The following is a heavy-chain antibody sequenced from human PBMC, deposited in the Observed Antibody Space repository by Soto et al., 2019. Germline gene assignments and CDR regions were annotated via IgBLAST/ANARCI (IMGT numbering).Heavy chain of an antibody. CDR2: ISYDGSDK. Sequence: GGSLRLSCDASGFTFNFYGMHWVRQAPGKGLEWVAVISYDGSDKYYADSVRGRFTISRDNSKNTLYLQMNSLRAEDAAVYYCAKDDYGGTPSLNYYYGMDVWGQGTTVTVSS. CDR1: GFTFNFYG. D-gene: IGHD4-17*01. V-gene: IGHV3-30*18. J-gene: IGHJ6*02. CDR3: AKDDYGGTPSLNYYYGMDV.